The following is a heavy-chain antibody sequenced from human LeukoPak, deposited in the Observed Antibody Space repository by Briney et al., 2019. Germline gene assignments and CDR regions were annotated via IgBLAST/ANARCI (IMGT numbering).Heavy chain of an antibody. CDR2: INPNSGGT. CDR3: ASVYCGGDCYPLYYYYGMDV. J-gene: IGHJ6*02. Sequence: ASVKVSCKASGYIFTGYYMHWVRQAPGQGLEWMGWINPNSGGTNYAQKFQGRVTMTRDTSISTAYMELSRLRSDDTAVYYCASVYCGGDCYPLYYYYGMDVWGQGTTVTVSS. CDR1: GYIFTGYY. D-gene: IGHD2-21*02. V-gene: IGHV1-2*02.